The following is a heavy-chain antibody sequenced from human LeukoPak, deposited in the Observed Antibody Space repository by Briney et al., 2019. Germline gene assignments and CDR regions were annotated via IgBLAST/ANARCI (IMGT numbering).Heavy chain of an antibody. CDR3: AAAVQDGYNLWDY. D-gene: IGHD5-24*01. CDR1: GFTFTSSA. Sequence: SVKVSCKASGFTFTSSAMQWVRQARGQRLEWIGWIVVGSGNTNYAQKFQERVTITRDMSTSTAYMELSSLRSEDTAVYYCAAAVQDGYNLWDYWGQGTLVTVSS. J-gene: IGHJ4*02. CDR2: IVVGSGNT. V-gene: IGHV1-58*02.